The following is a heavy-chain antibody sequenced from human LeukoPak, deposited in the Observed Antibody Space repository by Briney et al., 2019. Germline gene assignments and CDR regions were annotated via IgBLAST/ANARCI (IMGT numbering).Heavy chain of an antibody. V-gene: IGHV3-23*01. CDR3: AKAERFSGTNTPDY. Sequence: GGSLRLSCAASGFTFTSYAMSWVRQAPGKGLEWVSVISGSGRNTIYADSVRGRFTISRDNSKNTLYLQMYSLRAEDTALYFCAKAERFSGTNTPDYWGQGTLVTVAS. J-gene: IGHJ4*02. CDR1: GFTFTSYA. CDR2: ISGSGRNT. D-gene: IGHD1-26*01.